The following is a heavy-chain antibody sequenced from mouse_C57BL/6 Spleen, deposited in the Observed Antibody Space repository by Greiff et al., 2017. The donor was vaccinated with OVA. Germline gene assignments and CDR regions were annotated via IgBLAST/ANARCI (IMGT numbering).Heavy chain of an antibody. D-gene: IGHD3-2*02. CDR3: ARSNDSSGYGYAMDY. J-gene: IGHJ4*01. CDR1: GYTFPSSG. CDR2: INPSDSYP. Sequence: QFKLRRPGASLLMPGASVKLSCRASGYTFPSSGMPWVRQRPGQGLKWIGEINPSDSYPNYNQKFKGKSTLTVDKSSSTAYMQLSSLTSEDSAVYYCARSNDSSGYGYAMDYWGQGTSVTVSS. V-gene: IGHV1-69*01.